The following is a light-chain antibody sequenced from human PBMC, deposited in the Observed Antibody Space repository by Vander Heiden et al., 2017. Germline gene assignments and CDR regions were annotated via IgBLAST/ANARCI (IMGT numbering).Light chain of an antibody. Sequence: SYVLTQPPTVSVAPGQPARITCGGTNIGIKSVHCYQRKPGRAPVLGVYEDSDRPSGIPGRFSGSNSGNTATLTISRVEAGDEADYYCQVWDSSSDHPKVVFGGGTKLTVL. V-gene: IGLV3-21*02. J-gene: IGLJ2*01. CDR3: QVWDSSSDHPKVV. CDR1: NIGIKS. CDR2: EDS.